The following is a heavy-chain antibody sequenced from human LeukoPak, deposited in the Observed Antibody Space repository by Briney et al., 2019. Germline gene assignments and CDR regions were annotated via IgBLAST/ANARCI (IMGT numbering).Heavy chain of an antibody. CDR1: GGSISSSSYY. CDR3: ASNPPNMGGSITDFDY. D-gene: IGHD1-26*01. Sequence: SETLSLTCTVSGGSISSSSYYWGWIRQPPGEGLEWLGSIYYSGSTYYNPSLKSRVTISVDTSKNQFSLKLSSVTAADTAVYYCASNPPNMGGSITDFDYWGQGTLVTVSS. CDR2: IYYSGST. J-gene: IGHJ4*02. V-gene: IGHV4-39*07.